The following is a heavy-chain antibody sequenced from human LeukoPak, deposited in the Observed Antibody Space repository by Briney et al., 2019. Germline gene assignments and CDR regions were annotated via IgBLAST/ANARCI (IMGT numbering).Heavy chain of an antibody. CDR1: GGSISSSSYY. V-gene: IGHV4-39*07. D-gene: IGHD6-19*01. CDR2: I. Sequence: SETLSLTCTVSGGSISSSSYYWGWIRQPPGKGLEWIGSIYNPSLKSRVTISVDTSKNQFSLKLSSVTAADTAVYYCARHCQAGYSSGCYRNWGQGTLVTVSS. J-gene: IGHJ4*02. CDR3: ARHCQAGYSSGCYRN.